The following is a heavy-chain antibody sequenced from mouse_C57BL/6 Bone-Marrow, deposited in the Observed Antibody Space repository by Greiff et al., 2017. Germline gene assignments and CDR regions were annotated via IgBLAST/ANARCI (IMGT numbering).Heavy chain of an antibody. Sequence: QVQLKQPGAELVKPGASVKVSCKASGYTFTSYWMHWVKQRPGQGLEWIGRIHPSDSDTNYNQKFKGKATLTVDKSSSTAYMQLSSLTSEDSAVYYCAIYGNYYDYDGDYYAMDYWGQGTAVTVSA. D-gene: IGHD2-4*01. J-gene: IGHJ4*01. CDR2: IHPSDSDT. CDR3: AIYGNYYDYDGDYYAMDY. CDR1: GYTFTSYW. V-gene: IGHV1-74*01.